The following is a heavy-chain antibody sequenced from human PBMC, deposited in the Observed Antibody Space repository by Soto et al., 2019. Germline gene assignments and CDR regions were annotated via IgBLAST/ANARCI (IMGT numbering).Heavy chain of an antibody. Sequence: GGSLRLSFAASGFTFSSYWMHWVRQAPGKGLVWVSRINSDGSSTSYADSVKGRFTISRDNAKNTLYLQMNSLRAEDTAVYYCAGGFIYGDSLDYWGEGTLVTVSS. D-gene: IGHD4-17*01. CDR1: GFTFSSYW. J-gene: IGHJ4*02. CDR2: INSDGSST. CDR3: AGGFIYGDSLDY. V-gene: IGHV3-74*01.